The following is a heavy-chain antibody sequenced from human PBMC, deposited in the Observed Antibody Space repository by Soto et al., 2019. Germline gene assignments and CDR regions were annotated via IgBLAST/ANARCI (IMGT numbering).Heavy chain of an antibody. CDR1: GFTFSSYA. J-gene: IGHJ2*01. D-gene: IGHD4-17*01. Sequence: PEGSLRLSCSASGFTFSSYAMHWVRQAPGKGLEYVSAISSNGGSTYCADSVKGRFTISRDNSKNTLYLQMSSLRAEDTAVYYCVKDQRVYGDYVKGWYFDLWGRGTLVTVSS. CDR3: VKDQRVYGDYVKGWYFDL. V-gene: IGHV3-64D*06. CDR2: ISSNGGST.